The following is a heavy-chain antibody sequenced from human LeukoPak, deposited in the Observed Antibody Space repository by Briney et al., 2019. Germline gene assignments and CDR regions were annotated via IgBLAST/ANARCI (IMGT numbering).Heavy chain of an antibody. Sequence: GGSLRLSCAASGFTFSRYAMTWVRQAPGKGLEWVSAISGSGGSTYYADSVKGRFTISRDNSKNTLYLQMNSLRAEDTAVYYCAKTNSGSYSWFDPWGQGTLVTVSS. CDR2: ISGSGGST. CDR3: AKTNSGSYSWFDP. CDR1: GFTFSRYA. V-gene: IGHV3-23*01. D-gene: IGHD1-26*01. J-gene: IGHJ5*02.